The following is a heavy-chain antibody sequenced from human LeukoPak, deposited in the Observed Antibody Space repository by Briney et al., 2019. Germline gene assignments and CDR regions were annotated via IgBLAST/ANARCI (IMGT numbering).Heavy chain of an antibody. D-gene: IGHD6-19*01. CDR1: GYTFTGYF. V-gene: IGHV1-2*02. CDR3: ARDISSGWPQGSFDY. CDR2: ISPNSGGT. J-gene: IGHJ4*02. Sequence: ASVKVSCKASGYTFTGYFVHWLRQAPGRGLEWVGWISPNSGGTNYARNFQGRVTMTRDTSISTAYMELSRLGSDDSAVYYCARDISSGWPQGSFDYWGRGTLVTVSS.